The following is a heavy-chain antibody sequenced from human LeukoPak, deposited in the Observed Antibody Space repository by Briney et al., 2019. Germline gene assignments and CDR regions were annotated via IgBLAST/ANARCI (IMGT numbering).Heavy chain of an antibody. D-gene: IGHD5-12*01. CDR3: ARAPRGYSGYDFSYWFDP. J-gene: IGHJ5*02. CDR1: GGSISGGYY. V-gene: IGHV4-31*03. CDR2: VSHSGST. Sequence: SETLSLTCTVSGGSISGGYYWSWIRQHPGKGLEWIGYVSHSGSTYYNPSLESRLSISVDTSKNQFSLKLSPVTAADTAVYFRARAPRGYSGYDFSYWFDPWGQGTLVTVSS.